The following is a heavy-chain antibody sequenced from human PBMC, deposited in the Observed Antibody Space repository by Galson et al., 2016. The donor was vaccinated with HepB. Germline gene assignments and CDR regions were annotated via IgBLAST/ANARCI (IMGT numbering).Heavy chain of an antibody. CDR3: ARYSGCGSFPLFYYFGLDV. CDR2: IHYTGST. CDR1: GGSITSADNN. Sequence: TLSLTCAVSGGSITSADNNWGWIRQHPGKGLEWIGYIHYTGSTYYSPSLKTRLTISLAASKNQFFLRLNSVTAADSAVYYCARYSGCGSFPLFYYFGLDVWGRGTTVIVSS. J-gene: IGHJ6*02. D-gene: IGHD3-10*01. V-gene: IGHV4-31*11.